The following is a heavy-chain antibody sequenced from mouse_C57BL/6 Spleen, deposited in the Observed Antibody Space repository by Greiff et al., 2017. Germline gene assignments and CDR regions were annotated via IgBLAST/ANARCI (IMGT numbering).Heavy chain of an antibody. CDR2: IDPSDSET. Sequence: QVQLQQSGAELVRPGSSVKLSCKASGYTFTSYWMHWVKQRPIQGLEWIGNIDPSDSETHYNQKFKDKATLTVDKSSSTAYMQLSSLTSEDSAVYYCARSGETAQAFAYWGQGTLVTVSA. CDR3: ARSGETAQAFAY. J-gene: IGHJ3*01. V-gene: IGHV1-52*01. D-gene: IGHD3-2*02. CDR1: GYTFTSYW.